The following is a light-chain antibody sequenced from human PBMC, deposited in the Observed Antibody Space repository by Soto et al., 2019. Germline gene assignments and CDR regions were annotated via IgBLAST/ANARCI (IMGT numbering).Light chain of an antibody. V-gene: IGKV1-5*01. CDR2: DAS. CDR1: QGISRW. J-gene: IGKJ1*01. Sequence: DIQMTQSASTLSASVGDRVTITCRASQGISRWLAWYQQRPGKAPKLLIYDASTLHSGVSSRFSGSGSGTEFTLTISSLQPNDSATYYCQQYTTYWTFGQGTKVDIK. CDR3: QQYTTYWT.